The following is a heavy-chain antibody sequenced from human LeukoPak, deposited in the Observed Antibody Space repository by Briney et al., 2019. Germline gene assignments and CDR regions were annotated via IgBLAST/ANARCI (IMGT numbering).Heavy chain of an antibody. J-gene: IGHJ4*02. V-gene: IGHV1-2*02. CDR3: ATAVLYGGNDFDY. CDR2: INPNGGVT. D-gene: IGHD5-12*01. CDR1: GYTFTGYY. Sequence: ASVKVSCKASGYTFTGYYMHWVRQAPGQGLEWMGWINPNGGVTKFAQRFQGRVTMTRDTSTSTAYLDLSSLRSDDTAVYYCATAVLYGGNDFDYWGQGTLVTVSS.